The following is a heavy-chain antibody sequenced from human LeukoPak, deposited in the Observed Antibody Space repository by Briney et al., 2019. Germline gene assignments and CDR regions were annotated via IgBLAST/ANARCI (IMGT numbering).Heavy chain of an antibody. D-gene: IGHD3-22*01. Sequence: SETLSLTCTVSGGSIRSSYYYWGWIRQPPGTGLEWIGSIYDSGSTYYNPSLKSRVTISVDTSKNQFSLMLSSVTAADTAVYYCARGYDSSAYYPFNYWGQGTLVTVSS. CDR1: GGSIRSSYYY. CDR3: ARGYDSSAYYPFNY. V-gene: IGHV4-39*07. CDR2: IYDSGST. J-gene: IGHJ4*02.